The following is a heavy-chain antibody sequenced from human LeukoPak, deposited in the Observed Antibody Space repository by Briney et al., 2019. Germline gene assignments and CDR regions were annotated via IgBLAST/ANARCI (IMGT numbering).Heavy chain of an antibody. J-gene: IGHJ4*02. Sequence: PGGSLRLSCAASGFTFSSSWMSWVRQPPGKGLEWIGEIYHSGSTNYNPSLKSRVTISVDKSKNQFSLKLSSVTAADTAVYYCARLEGLRSTKGYYFDYWGQGTLVTVSS. CDR2: IYHSGST. D-gene: IGHD4-17*01. V-gene: IGHV4-4*02. CDR3: ARLEGLRSTKGYYFDY. CDR1: GFTFSSSW.